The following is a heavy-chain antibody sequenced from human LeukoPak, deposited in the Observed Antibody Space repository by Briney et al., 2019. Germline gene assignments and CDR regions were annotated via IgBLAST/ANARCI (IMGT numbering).Heavy chain of an antibody. V-gene: IGHV4-4*07. CDR2: MYTSGST. D-gene: IGHD6-13*01. J-gene: IGHJ6*03. CDR1: GGSISNHF. CDR3: AREDSSSWKYYSYYMDV. Sequence: SETLPLTCTVSGGSISNHFWNWIRQPAGKGLEWIGRMYTSGSTHYNPSLKSRVTMSLDTSKNQFSLKLSSVTAADTAVYYCAREDSSSWKYYSYYMDVWGKGTTVTVS.